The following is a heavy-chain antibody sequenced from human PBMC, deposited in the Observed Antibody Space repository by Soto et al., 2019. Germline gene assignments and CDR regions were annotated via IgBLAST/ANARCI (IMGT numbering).Heavy chain of an antibody. CDR1: GFTFSSYG. CDR2: IWYDGSNK. D-gene: IGHD6-13*01. CDR3: ARDGSSNHYYYYGMDV. J-gene: IGHJ6*02. Sequence: QVPLVESGGGVVQPGRSPRLSCAASGFTFSSYGMHWVRQAPGKGLEWVAVIWYDGSNKYYADSVKGRFTISRDNSKNTLYLQMNSLRAEDTAVYYCARDGSSNHYYYYGMDVWGQGTTVTVSS. V-gene: IGHV3-33*01.